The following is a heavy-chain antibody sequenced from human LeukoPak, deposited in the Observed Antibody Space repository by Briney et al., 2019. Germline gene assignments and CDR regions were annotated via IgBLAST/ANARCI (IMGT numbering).Heavy chain of an antibody. D-gene: IGHD4-11*01. V-gene: IGHV3-30*02. CDR2: IRYDGSNK. CDR1: GFTFSSYG. J-gene: IGHJ4*02. Sequence: PGGSLRLSCAASGFTFSSYGMHWVRQAPGKGLEWVAFIRYDGSNKYYADSVKGRFTISRDNSKNTLYLQMNSLRAEDTAVYYCARIQGGYSNYFGGAFDYWGQGTLVTVSS. CDR3: ARIQGGYSNYFGGAFDY.